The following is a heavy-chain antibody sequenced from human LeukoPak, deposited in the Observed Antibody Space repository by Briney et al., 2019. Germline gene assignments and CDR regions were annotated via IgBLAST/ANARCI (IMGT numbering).Heavy chain of an antibody. V-gene: IGHV3-7*01. Sequence: GGSLRLSCAASGFTFSSYWTSWVRQAPGKGLEWVANIKQDGSEKYYVDSVKGRFTISRDNAKNSLYLQMNSLRAEDTAVYYCARGGTGVFGVWAFDIWGQGTMVTVSS. J-gene: IGHJ3*02. D-gene: IGHD3-10*01. CDR3: ARGGTGVFGVWAFDI. CDR1: GFTFSSYW. CDR2: IKQDGSEK.